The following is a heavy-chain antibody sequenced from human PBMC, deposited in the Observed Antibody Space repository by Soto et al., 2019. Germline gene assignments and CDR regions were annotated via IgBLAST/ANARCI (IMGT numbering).Heavy chain of an antibody. J-gene: IGHJ5*02. V-gene: IGHV3-33*01. CDR2: IWSDGSKD. CDR3: ARDGCSGGSCLVDP. Sequence: PGGSLRLSCATSGFTFTVYGFHWVRQAPGKGLEWVAVIWSDGSKDYYADSVRGRFTVFRDNSQNTIHLQMNSVRAEDTGVYYCARDGCSGGSCLVDPWGQGTLVTVSS. CDR1: GFTFTVYG. D-gene: IGHD2-15*01.